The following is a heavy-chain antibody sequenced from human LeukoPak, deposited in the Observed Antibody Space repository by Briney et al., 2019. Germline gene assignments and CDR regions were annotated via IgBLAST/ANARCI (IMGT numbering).Heavy chain of an antibody. CDR3: AKSVYHSGNY. D-gene: IGHD3-10*01. Sequence: GGSLRLSCAASGFTFSSYAMDWVRQAPGKGLEWVSSISSSSSYIYYADSVKGRFTISRDDAKNSLYLQMNSLRAEDTAVYYYAKSVYHSGNYWGQGTLVTVSS. CDR2: ISSSSSYI. V-gene: IGHV3-21*04. CDR1: GFTFSSYA. J-gene: IGHJ4*02.